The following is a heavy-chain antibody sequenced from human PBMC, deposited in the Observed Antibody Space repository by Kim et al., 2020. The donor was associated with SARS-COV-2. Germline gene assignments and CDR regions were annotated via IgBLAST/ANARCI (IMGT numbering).Heavy chain of an antibody. V-gene: IGHV1-46*01. D-gene: IGHD3-9*01. CDR1: GYTFTSYY. CDR3: ARGSPVYYDILTGYYRDY. CDR2: INPSGGST. J-gene: IGHJ4*02. Sequence: ASVKVSCKASGYTFTSYYMHWVRQAPGQGLEWMGIINPSGGSTSYAQKFQGRVTMTRDTSTSTVYMDLSSLRSEDTAVYYCARGSPVYYDILTGYYRDYWGQGTLVTVSS.